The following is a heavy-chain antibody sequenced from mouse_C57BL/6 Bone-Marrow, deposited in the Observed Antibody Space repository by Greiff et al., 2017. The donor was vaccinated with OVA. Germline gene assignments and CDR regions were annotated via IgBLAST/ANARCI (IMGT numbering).Heavy chain of an antibody. CDR2: IYPRSGNT. D-gene: IGHD1-1*01. V-gene: IGHV1-81*01. CDR3: AREDYGSTHAMDY. CDR1: GYTFTSYG. Sequence: VQLKESGAELARPGASVKLSCKASGYTFTSYGISWVKQRTGQGLEWIGEIYPRSGNTYYNEKFKGKATLTADKSSSTAYMELRSLTSEDSAVYFCAREDYGSTHAMDYWGQGTSVTVSS. J-gene: IGHJ4*01.